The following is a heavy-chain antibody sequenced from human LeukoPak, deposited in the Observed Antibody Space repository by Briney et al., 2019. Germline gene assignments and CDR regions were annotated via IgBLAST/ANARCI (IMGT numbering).Heavy chain of an antibody. V-gene: IGHV3-23*01. CDR1: GFTFSSYA. CDR3: AKDAWRYYDFWSGYYTGGYYYYYGMDV. Sequence: PGGSLRLSCAASGFTFSSYAMSWVRQAPGKGLEWVSAISGSGGSTYYADSVKGRFTTSRDNSKNTLYLQMNSLRAEDTAVYYCAKDAWRYYDFWSGYYTGGYYYYYGMDVWGQGTTVTVSS. J-gene: IGHJ6*02. CDR2: ISGSGGST. D-gene: IGHD3-3*01.